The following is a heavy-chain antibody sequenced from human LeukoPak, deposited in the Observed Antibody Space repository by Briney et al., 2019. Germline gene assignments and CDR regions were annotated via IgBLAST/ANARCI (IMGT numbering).Heavy chain of an antibody. CDR2: IYYTGST. Sequence: PSETLSLTCTVSGGSIRSSSDYWGWIRQPPGKGLEWIGSIYYTGSTYYNPPLKSRVTISVDTSKNQFSLKLSSVTAADTAVYYCACPYASGSYPNWFDPWGQETLVTVSS. CDR3: ACPYASGSYPNWFDP. V-gene: IGHV4-39*01. D-gene: IGHD3-10*01. CDR1: GGSIRSSSDY. J-gene: IGHJ5*02.